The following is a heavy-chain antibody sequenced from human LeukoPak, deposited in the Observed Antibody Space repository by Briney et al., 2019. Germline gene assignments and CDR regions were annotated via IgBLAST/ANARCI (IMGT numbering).Heavy chain of an antibody. CDR1: GFTFSSYG. V-gene: IGHV3-33*01. CDR2: IWYDGSNK. J-gene: IGHJ4*02. D-gene: IGHD6-19*01. CDR3: ARNRGQWLVTVMDY. Sequence: GRSLRLSCAASGFTFSSYGMHWVRQAPGKGLEWVAVIWYDGSNKYYADSVKGRFTISRDNSKNTLYLQMNSLRAEDTAVYYCARNRGQWLVTVMDYWGQGTPVTVSS.